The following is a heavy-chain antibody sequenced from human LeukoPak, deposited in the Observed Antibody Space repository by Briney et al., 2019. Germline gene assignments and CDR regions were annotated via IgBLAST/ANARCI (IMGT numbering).Heavy chain of an antibody. Sequence: PSETLSLTCTVAGGSISTYYWSWTRQPPGKGLEWIGYIYYSGSTNYNPSLNSRVTISVDTSKNQFSLKLSSVTAADTAVYYCARDLHGWYFDYWGQGTLVIVSS. J-gene: IGHJ4*02. D-gene: IGHD6-19*01. CDR1: GGSISTYY. V-gene: IGHV4-59*01. CDR3: ARDLHGWYFDY. CDR2: IYYSGST.